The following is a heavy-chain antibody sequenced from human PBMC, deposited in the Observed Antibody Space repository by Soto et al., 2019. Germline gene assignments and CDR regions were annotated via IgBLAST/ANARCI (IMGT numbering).Heavy chain of an antibody. D-gene: IGHD3-22*01. CDR3: AMGDYDNHGYSLDP. CDR1: GGSISSYY. Sequence: QVQLQESGPGLVKPSETLSLTCTVSGGSISSYYWSWIRQSPGKGLEWIGYIYYESANYNPSLNSRVIILVDTSKNQFSLRLSSVTAADTAVYYCAMGDYDNHGYSLDPCGQGTLVTVS. J-gene: IGHJ5*02. CDR2: IYYESA. V-gene: IGHV4-59*01.